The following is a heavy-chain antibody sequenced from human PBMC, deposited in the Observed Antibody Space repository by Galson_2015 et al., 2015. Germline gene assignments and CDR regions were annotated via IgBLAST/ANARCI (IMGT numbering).Heavy chain of an antibody. Sequence: SVKVSCKASGYTFSNYGINWVRQAPGQGLEWMGWINTNTGNPTYAQGITGRFVFSLDTSVSTAYLQISSLKAEDTALYYCARRTSASPPWGMDVRGQGTTVIVSS. CDR2: INTNTGNP. CDR1: GYTFSNYG. D-gene: IGHD2-2*01. V-gene: IGHV7-4-1*02. CDR3: ARRTSASPPWGMDV. J-gene: IGHJ6*02.